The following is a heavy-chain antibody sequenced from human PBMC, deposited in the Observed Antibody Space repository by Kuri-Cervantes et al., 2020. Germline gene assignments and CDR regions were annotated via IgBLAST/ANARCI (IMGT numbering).Heavy chain of an antibody. CDR3: ARHITVDTAMAD. D-gene: IGHD5-18*01. CDR2: IYTTGTT. J-gene: IGHJ4*02. Sequence: SETLSLTCSVSGGSINGFYWSWIRQPAGKGLEWIGRIYTTGTTNYNPSLKGRLTISIDKSKNQFSLNLRSVTAADTAVYYCARHITVDTAMADWGQGTLVTVSS. CDR1: GGSINGFY. V-gene: IGHV4-4*07.